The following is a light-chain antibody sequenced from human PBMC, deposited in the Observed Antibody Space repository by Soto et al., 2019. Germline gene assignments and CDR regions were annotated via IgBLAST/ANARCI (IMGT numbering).Light chain of an antibody. J-gene: IGLJ1*01. CDR2: DVS. CDR3: CSHAGTYIYV. V-gene: IGLV2-11*01. CDR1: NSDVGGYNY. Sequence: QSALTQPRSVSGSPGQSVTISCTGTNSDVGGYNYVSWYQQHPGKAPKLMIYDVSKRPSGVPDRFSGFKSGNTASLTISGLLAEDEADYSCCSHAGTYIYVFGTGTKVTVL.